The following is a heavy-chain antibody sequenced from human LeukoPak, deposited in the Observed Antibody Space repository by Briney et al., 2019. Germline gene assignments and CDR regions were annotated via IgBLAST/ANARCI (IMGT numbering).Heavy chain of an antibody. J-gene: IGHJ4*02. CDR3: AREKITMVRGVISPFDY. D-gene: IGHD3-10*01. CDR1: GGSFSGYY. CDR2: IYTSGST. Sequence: SETLSLTCAVYGGSFSGYYWSWIRQPPGKGLEWIGRIYTSGSTNYNPSLKSRVTISVDTSKNQFSLKLSSVTAADTAVYYCAREKITMVRGVISPFDYWGQGTLVTVSS. V-gene: IGHV4-59*10.